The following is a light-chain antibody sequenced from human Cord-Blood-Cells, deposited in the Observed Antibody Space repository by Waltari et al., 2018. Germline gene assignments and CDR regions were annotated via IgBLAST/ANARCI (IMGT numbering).Light chain of an antibody. CDR1: SVNIASNY. J-gene: IGLJ3*02. V-gene: IGLV6-57*01. CDR3: QSYDSSNHWV. CDR2: EDN. Sequence: NFMLTQPHSVSASPGTTVTISRTLSSVNIASNYVQWSQQRPGSSPTTVIYEDNQRPSGVPDRFSGSIDSSSNSASLTISGLKTEDEADYYCQSYDSSNHWVFGGGTKLTVL.